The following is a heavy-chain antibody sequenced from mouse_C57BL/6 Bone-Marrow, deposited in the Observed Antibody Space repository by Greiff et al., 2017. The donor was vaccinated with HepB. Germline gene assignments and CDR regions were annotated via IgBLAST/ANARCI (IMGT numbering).Heavy chain of an antibody. D-gene: IGHD1-1*01. CDR1: GFNIKDYY. J-gene: IGHJ1*03. V-gene: IGHV14-2*01. CDR3: APNYYGSSPNWYFDV. CDR2: IDPEDGET. Sequence: EVKLMESGTELVKPGASVKLSCTASGFNIKDYYMHWVKQRTEQGLEWIGRIDPEDGETKYAPKFQGKATITADTSSNTAYLQLSSLTSEDTAVYYCAPNYYGSSPNWYFDVWGTGTTVTVSS.